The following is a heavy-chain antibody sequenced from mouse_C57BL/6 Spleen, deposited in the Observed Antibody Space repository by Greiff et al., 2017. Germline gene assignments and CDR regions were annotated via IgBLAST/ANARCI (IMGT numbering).Heavy chain of an antibody. D-gene: IGHD5-5*01. V-gene: IGHV2-3*01. CDR1: GFSFTSYG. Sequence: VQLQQSGPGLVAPSPSLSITCTVSGFSFTSYGVSWVRQPPGKGLEWLGVIWGDGSTNYQSALISRRSISKDNSKSQVFLKLNSLQADDTATYYCAKLSTFYAMDYWGQGTSVTVSS. CDR2: IWGDGST. CDR3: AKLSTFYAMDY. J-gene: IGHJ4*01.